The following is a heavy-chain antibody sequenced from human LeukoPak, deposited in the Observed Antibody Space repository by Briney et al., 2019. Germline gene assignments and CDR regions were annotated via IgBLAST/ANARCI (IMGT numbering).Heavy chain of an antibody. CDR1: GGSFSGYY. CDR3: ATRVTMGSYSSGWYWFDP. J-gene: IGHJ5*02. Sequence: SETLSLTCAVYGGSFSGYYWSWIRQPPGKGLEWIGEINHSGSTNYSPSLKSRVTISVDTSKNQFSLKLSPVTAADTAVYYCATRVTMGSYSSGWYWFDPWGQGTLVTVSS. CDR2: INHSGST. V-gene: IGHV4-34*01. D-gene: IGHD6-19*01.